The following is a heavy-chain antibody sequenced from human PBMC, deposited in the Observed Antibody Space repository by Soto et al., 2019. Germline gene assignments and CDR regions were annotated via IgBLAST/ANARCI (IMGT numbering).Heavy chain of an antibody. D-gene: IGHD2-2*02. V-gene: IGHV4-59*01. CDR1: GGSISSYY. CDR2: IYYSGST. Sequence: QVQLQESGPGLVKPSETLSLTCTVSGGSISSYYWSWIRQPPGKGLEWIGYIYYSGSTNYNPSLKSRVPISVDTSKNQFSLKLSSVTAADTAVYYCASVAEGCDKSFDYWGQGTLVTVSS. J-gene: IGHJ4*02. CDR3: ASVAEGCDKSFDY.